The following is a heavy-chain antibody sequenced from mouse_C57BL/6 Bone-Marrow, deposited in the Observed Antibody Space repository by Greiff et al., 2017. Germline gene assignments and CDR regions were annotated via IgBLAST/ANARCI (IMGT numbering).Heavy chain of an antibody. V-gene: IGHV14-1*01. CDR1: GFNIKDYY. CDR2: IDPEDGDT. D-gene: IGHD2-1*01. Sequence: EVQLQQSGAELVRPGASVKLSCTASGFNIKDYYMHWVKQRPEQGLEWIGRIDPEDGDTEYAPKFQGKATMTADTSSNTAYLRLRRLTSEDTSVYYCTTGGNVVAYWGQGTLVPVSA. J-gene: IGHJ3*01. CDR3: TTGGNVVAY.